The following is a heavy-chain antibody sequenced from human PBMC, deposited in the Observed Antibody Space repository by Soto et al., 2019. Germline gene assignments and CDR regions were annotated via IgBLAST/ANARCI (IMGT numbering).Heavy chain of an antibody. D-gene: IGHD5-18*01. CDR2: IWYDGSNK. Sequence: PGGSLRLSCAASGFTFSSYGMHWVRQAPGKGLEWVAVIWYDGSNKYYADSVKGRFTISRDNSKNTLYLQMNSLRAEDTAVYYCARGIQLWYFGDGMDVWGQGTTVTVSS. CDR3: ARGIQLWYFGDGMDV. V-gene: IGHV3-33*01. CDR1: GFTFSSYG. J-gene: IGHJ6*02.